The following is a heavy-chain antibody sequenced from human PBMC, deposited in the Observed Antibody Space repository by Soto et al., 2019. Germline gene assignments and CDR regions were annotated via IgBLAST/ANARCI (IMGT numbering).Heavy chain of an antibody. CDR3: AREARRGSSWYLYYYYYMDV. V-gene: IGHV3-33*01. D-gene: IGHD6-13*01. Sequence: GGSLRLSCAASGFTFSSYGMHWVRQAPGKGLEWVAVIWYDGSNKYYADSVKGRFTISRDNSKNTLYLQMNSLRAEDTAVYYCAREARRGSSWYLYYYYYMDVWGKGTTVTVSS. CDR1: GFTFSSYG. J-gene: IGHJ6*03. CDR2: IWYDGSNK.